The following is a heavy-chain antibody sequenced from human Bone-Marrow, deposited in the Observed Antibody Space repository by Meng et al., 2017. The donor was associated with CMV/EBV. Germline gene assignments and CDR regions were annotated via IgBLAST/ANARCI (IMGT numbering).Heavy chain of an antibody. CDR2: IYSGGST. CDR1: GFTVSSNY. V-gene: IGHV3-53*01. CDR3: ARDIKTWVHMDV. D-gene: IGHD3-16*01. Sequence: LSLTCAASGFTVSSNYMSWVRQAPGKGLEWVSVIYSGGSTYYADSVKGRFTISRDNSKNTLYLQMNSLRAEDTAVYYCARDIKTWVHMDVWGQGTTVTVSS. J-gene: IGHJ6*02.